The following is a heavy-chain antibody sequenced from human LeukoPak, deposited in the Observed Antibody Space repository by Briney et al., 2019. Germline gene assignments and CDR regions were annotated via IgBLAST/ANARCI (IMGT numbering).Heavy chain of an antibody. CDR1: GGSISSSSSY. J-gene: IGHJ4*02. D-gene: IGHD2-15*01. Sequence: SETLSLTCTVSGGSISSSSSYWGWIRQPPGKGLEWIGSVYYSGSAYYNPSLKSRVTISVDTSKNQLSLKLTSVTAADTAVYYCARLDYCSGDSCYLGYFDYWGQGTLVTVSS. CDR3: ARLDYCSGDSCYLGYFDY. CDR2: VYYSGSA. V-gene: IGHV4-39*01.